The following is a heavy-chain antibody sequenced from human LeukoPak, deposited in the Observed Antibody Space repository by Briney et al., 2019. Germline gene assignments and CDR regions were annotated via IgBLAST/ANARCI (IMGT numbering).Heavy chain of an antibody. J-gene: IGHJ4*02. CDR2: ISSSSSYT. Sequence: PGGALRLSFAASGFPFSYYYVSWIRPAPGKGRGWVSYISSSSSYTNYADSVKGRFTISRDNAKNSLYLQMNSLRAEDTAVYYCARDLDGVSFDYWGQGTLVTVSS. CDR1: GFPFSYYY. CDR3: ARDLDGVSFDY. V-gene: IGHV3-11*06. D-gene: IGHD1-1*01.